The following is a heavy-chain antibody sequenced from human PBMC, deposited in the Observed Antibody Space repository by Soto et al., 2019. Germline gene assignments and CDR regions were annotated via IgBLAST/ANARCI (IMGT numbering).Heavy chain of an antibody. J-gene: IGHJ4*02. CDR2: ITPFSGDV. CDR1: GNTFSYRY. CDR3: ASGGACSGPFTWELPDH. D-gene: IGHD1-26*01. V-gene: IGHV1-45*02. Sequence: QMQLVQSGAEVKKTGSSVTVSCKALGNTFSYRYLHWVRQAPGQALEWMGWITPFSGDVHYAQKFQERVTLTRDRSINTAYMRMSSLRSEETAIYFCASGGACSGPFTWELPDHWGQGTLVTVSS.